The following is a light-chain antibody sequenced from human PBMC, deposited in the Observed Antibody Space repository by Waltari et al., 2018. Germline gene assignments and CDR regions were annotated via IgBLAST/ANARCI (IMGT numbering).Light chain of an antibody. CDR3: GQGTHWPPT. CDR2: KVS. Sequence: DVVMTQSPLSLPITPGQPASISCRSSQSLVHSDGNTYLSWYQQNPGQPPRLLIYKVSNRDYGVPDRFSGSEAGTDFTMKISGVKAEDVGVYYCGQGTHWPPTCGQGTKVEIK. V-gene: IGKV2-30*02. CDR1: QSLVHSDGNTY. J-gene: IGKJ1*01.